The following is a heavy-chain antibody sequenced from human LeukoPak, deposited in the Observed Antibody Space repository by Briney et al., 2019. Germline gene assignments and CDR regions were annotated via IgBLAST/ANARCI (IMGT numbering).Heavy chain of an antibody. CDR2: INHSGST. J-gene: IGHJ5*02. Sequence: SETLSLTCAVYGGSFSGYYWSWIRQPPGKGLEWIGEINHSGSTNYNPSLKSRVTISVDTSKNQFSLKLSSVTAADTAVYYCAREDYYGFDPWGQGTLVTVSS. CDR1: GGSFSGYY. CDR3: AREDYYGFDP. D-gene: IGHD3-10*01. V-gene: IGHV4-34*01.